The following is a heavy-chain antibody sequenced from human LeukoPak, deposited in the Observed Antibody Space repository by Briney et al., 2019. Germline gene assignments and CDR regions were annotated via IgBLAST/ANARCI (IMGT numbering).Heavy chain of an antibody. D-gene: IGHD5-24*01. CDR3: ARGRIWLQLRHGFDY. CDR2: MNPNSGNT. Sequence: ASVKVSCKASGYTFTSYVINWVRQATGQELEWMGWMNPNSGNTGYAQKLQGRVTMTRKTSISTAYMELSSLRSEDTDGYCCARGRIWLQLRHGFDYWGQGTLVTVSS. CDR1: GYTFTSYV. J-gene: IGHJ4*02. V-gene: IGHV1-8*01.